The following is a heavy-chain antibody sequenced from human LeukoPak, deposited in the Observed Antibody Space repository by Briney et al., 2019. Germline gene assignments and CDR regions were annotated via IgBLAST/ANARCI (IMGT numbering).Heavy chain of an antibody. J-gene: IGHJ3*02. Sequence: GGSLRLSCAASGFTFSSYWMSWVRQAPGKGLEWVANIKQDGSEKYYVDSVKGRFTISRDNSKNTLYLQMNSLRAEDTAVYYCARGRNYYDSAGAFDIWGQGTMVTVSS. V-gene: IGHV3-7*03. CDR3: ARGRNYYDSAGAFDI. CDR2: IKQDGSEK. D-gene: IGHD3-22*01. CDR1: GFTFSSYW.